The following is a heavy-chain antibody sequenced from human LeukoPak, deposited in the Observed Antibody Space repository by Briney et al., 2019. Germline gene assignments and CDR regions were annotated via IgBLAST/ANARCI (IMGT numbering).Heavy chain of an antibody. Sequence: GGSLRLSCAASGFTFSRYAMHWVRQAPGKGLEWVAIISYDGSNRYYADSVKGRFTISRDNSKNTLFLQMNSLRAEDTAVYYCAKVWGSYATAIDYWGQGTLVTVSS. D-gene: IGHD3-16*01. CDR1: GFTFSRYA. CDR2: ISYDGSNR. V-gene: IGHV3-30-3*01. J-gene: IGHJ4*02. CDR3: AKVWGSYATAIDY.